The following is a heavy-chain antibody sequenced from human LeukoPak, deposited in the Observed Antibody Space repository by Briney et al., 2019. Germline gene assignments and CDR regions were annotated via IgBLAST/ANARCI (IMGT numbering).Heavy chain of an antibody. V-gene: IGHV4-39*01. CDR3: ARGRGAPFDILTGFWYYYYYMDV. CDR2: IYYSGTT. CDR1: GGSISSGSYY. J-gene: IGHJ6*03. Sequence: PSETLSLTCTVSGGSISSGSYYWGWIRQPPGKGLEWIGSIYYSGTTYYNPSLKSRVTISVDTSKNQFSLKLSSVTAADTAVYYCARGRGAPFDILTGFWYYYYYMDVWGKGTTVTVSS. D-gene: IGHD3-9*01.